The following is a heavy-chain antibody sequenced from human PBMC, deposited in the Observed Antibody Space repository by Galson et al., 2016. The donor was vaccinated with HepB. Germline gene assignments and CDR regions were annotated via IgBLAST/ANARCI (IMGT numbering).Heavy chain of an antibody. D-gene: IGHD3-22*01. CDR3: AREEPCYDSSAYCDY. CDR1: GFIFSNYN. CDR2: IFSGDRT. V-gene: IGHV3-53*01. J-gene: IGHJ4*02. Sequence: SLRLSCAASGFIFSNYNMNWVRQAPGKGLEWVSVIFSGDRTYYADSVKGRFTISRDNSKNTLYLQMNNLRVEDTALYYCAREEPCYDSSAYCDYWGQGALVTVSS.